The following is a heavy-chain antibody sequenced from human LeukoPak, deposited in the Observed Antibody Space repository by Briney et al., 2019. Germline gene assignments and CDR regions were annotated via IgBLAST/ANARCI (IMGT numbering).Heavy chain of an antibody. CDR2: ISDNGVTR. CDR3: AKAPAPYYYYYGMDV. J-gene: IGHJ6*02. Sequence: PWGALRLSCAVSGFTVSNYVMNWVRQAPGKGLEWVSSISDNGVTRYYADSVKGRFTISRDNSDNTVYLQMNSLRAEDTAIYYCAKAPAPYYYYYGMDVWGQGTAVTVSS. CDR1: GFTVSNYV. V-gene: IGHV3-23*01.